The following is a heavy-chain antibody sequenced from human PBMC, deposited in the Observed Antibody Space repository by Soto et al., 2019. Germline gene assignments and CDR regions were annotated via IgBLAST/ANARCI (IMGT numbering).Heavy chain of an antibody. V-gene: IGHV4-34*01. Sequence: PSETLSLTCAVYGGSFSGYYWSWIRQPPGKGLEWIGEINHSGSTNYNPSLKSRVTISVDTSKNQFSLKLSSVTAADTAVYYCARGRQHYYDPPRAFDIWGQGTMVTVSS. D-gene: IGHD3-22*01. J-gene: IGHJ3*02. CDR1: GGSFSGYY. CDR2: INHSGST. CDR3: ARGRQHYYDPPRAFDI.